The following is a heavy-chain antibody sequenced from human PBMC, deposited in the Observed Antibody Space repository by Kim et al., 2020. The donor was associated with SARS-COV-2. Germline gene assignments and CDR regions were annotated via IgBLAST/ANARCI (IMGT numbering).Heavy chain of an antibody. Sequence: GGSLRLSCAASGFTFSSYAMYWVRQAPGKGLEWVAGISYDGSQEYYTDSVKGRFTISRDRSKNTVNVQMDSMRDEDTAVYYCARRYYYDGRTYYPFDLWGQGTLVTVS. CDR1: GFTFSSYA. CDR3: ARRYYYDGRTYYPFDL. V-gene: IGHV3-30*04. CDR2: ISYDGSQE. J-gene: IGHJ4*02. D-gene: IGHD3-22*01.